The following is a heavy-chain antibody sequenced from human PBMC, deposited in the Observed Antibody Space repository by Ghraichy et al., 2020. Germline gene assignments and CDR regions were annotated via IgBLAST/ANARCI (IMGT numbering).Heavy chain of an antibody. D-gene: IGHD6-19*01. J-gene: IGHJ4*02. V-gene: IGHV1-2*02. CDR1: GYTFTGYY. Sequence: ASVKVSCKASGYTFTGYYMHWVRQAPGQGLEWMGWINPNSGGTNYAQKFQGRVTMTRDTSISTAYMELSRLRSDDTAVYYCARDVAGTDLDDYWGQGTLVTVSS. CDR2: INPNSGGT. CDR3: ARDVAGTDLDDY.